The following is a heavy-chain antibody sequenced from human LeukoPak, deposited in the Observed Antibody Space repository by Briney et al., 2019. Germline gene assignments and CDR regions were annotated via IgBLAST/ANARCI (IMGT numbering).Heavy chain of an antibody. CDR1: GYTFTGYY. Sequence: GASVKVSCKTSGYTFTGYYIHWLRQAPGQGLERMGWINPNSGGTNYAQNFQGTVTMARDTSTSTAYMELSSLRSDDTAVYYCARRLGTGTTMGYWGQGTLVTVSS. CDR3: ARRLGTGTTMGY. V-gene: IGHV1-2*02. CDR2: INPNSGGT. J-gene: IGHJ4*02. D-gene: IGHD1-1*01.